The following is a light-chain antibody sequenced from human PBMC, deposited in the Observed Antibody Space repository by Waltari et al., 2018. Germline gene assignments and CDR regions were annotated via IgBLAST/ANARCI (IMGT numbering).Light chain of an antibody. V-gene: IGLV6-57*02. J-gene: IGLJ3*02. Sequence: NFILTQPPSVSASPGKTVTISCTGSGGSIASNYVQWDPQRPGSAPITVIYEDDQRPSGVPDRFSGSIDRSSNSASLTISGLETEDEADYYCQSYDTTNFWVFGGGTKLTVL. CDR1: GGSIASNY. CDR2: EDD. CDR3: QSYDTTNFWV.